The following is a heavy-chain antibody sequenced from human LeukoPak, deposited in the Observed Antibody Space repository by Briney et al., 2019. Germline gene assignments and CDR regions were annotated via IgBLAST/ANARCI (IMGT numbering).Heavy chain of an antibody. Sequence: GGSLRLSCAASGFTFSDYYMSWIRQAPGKRLEWVSYISSSGSTIYYADSVKGRFTISRDNAKNSLYLQMNSLRAEDTAVYYCARGDYYDSSEYFDYWGQGTLVTVSS. J-gene: IGHJ4*02. CDR1: GFTFSDYY. V-gene: IGHV3-11*01. CDR3: ARGDYYDSSEYFDY. CDR2: ISSSGSTI. D-gene: IGHD3-22*01.